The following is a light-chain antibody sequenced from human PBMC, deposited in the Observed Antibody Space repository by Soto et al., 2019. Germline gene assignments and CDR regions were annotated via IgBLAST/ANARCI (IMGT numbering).Light chain of an antibody. V-gene: IGKV3-11*01. CDR1: QSVSSN. CDR2: DAS. Sequence: EIVMTQSPATLSVSPGERATLSCRASQSVSSNLAWYQQKPGQAPRLLIYDASNRATGIPARFSASGSGTDFTLTISSLAPEDFAVYYCQQRSNWPRTFGQGTRLEIK. CDR3: QQRSNWPRT. J-gene: IGKJ5*01.